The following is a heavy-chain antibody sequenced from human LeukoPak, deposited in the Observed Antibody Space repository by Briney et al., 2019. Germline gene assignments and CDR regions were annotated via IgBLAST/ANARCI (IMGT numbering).Heavy chain of an antibody. J-gene: IGHJ6*02. CDR1: GFTFSPYA. V-gene: IGHV3-21*01. CDR2: ISSGGHYT. D-gene: IGHD2/OR15-2a*01. Sequence: GGSLRLSCAASGFTFSPYAMNWVRQAPGKGLEWVSYISSGGHYTFYADSLKGRFTVSRGNAKNSLFLQMDSLRAEDTAVYYCARSFCTSATCSKGYSYYVMDVWGQGTTVTVSS. CDR3: ARSFCTSATCSKGYSYYVMDV.